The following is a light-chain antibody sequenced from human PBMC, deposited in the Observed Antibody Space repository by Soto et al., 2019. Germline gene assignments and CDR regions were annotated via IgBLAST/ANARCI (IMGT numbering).Light chain of an antibody. Sequence: QAVVTQPPSASGTPGQRVTISCSGSSSNIGSNTVNWYQQLPGTAPKLLIYNNNQRPSGVPDRFSGSKSGTSASLAISGLAEEDEADYYCASCNGRLNCLVFGTGTKVTVL. CDR1: SSNIGSNT. CDR2: NNN. CDR3: ASCNGRLNCLV. V-gene: IGLV1-44*01. J-gene: IGLJ1*01.